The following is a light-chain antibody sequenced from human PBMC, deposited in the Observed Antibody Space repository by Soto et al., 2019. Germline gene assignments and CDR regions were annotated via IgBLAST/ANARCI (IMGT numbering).Light chain of an antibody. V-gene: IGKV3D-15*01. CDR1: QSVSTN. Sequence: EIVVTQSPATLSVSPGERVTLTCRASQSVSTNVAWYQVKPGQAPRLLIYGPSTRASGIPARFSGSGSGRQFTLTNSSLQSEDFAVYYCHQYDDWPPAFGQGTKVDIK. CDR2: GPS. J-gene: IGKJ1*01. CDR3: HQYDDWPPA.